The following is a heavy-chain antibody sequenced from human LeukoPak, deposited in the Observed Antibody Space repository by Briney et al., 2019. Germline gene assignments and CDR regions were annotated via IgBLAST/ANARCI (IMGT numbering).Heavy chain of an antibody. Sequence: AASVKVSCKASGYTLTGYYLHWVRQAPGQGLEWMGWINPNTGATHSAQKFQDRITMTRDTSISTAYMDLSRLRSDDTAVYYCARDRVGSGWPRPYYFEVWGQGTLVTVS. CDR2: INPNTGAT. CDR1: GYTLTGYY. D-gene: IGHD6-19*01. V-gene: IGHV1-2*02. CDR3: ARDRVGSGWPRPYYFEV. J-gene: IGHJ4*02.